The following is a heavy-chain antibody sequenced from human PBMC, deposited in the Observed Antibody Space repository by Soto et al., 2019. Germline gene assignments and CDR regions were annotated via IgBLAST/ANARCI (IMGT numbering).Heavy chain of an antibody. J-gene: IGHJ6*02. CDR3: ARDRSSWYRYYYYYGMDV. V-gene: IGHV6-1*01. Sequence: SETLSLPCAISGDSVSSNSAAWNWIRQSPSRGLEWLGRTYYRSKWYNDYAVSVKSRITINPDTSKNQFSLQLNSVTPEDTAVYYCARDRSSWYRYYYYYGMDVWGQGTTVTVSS. CDR2: TYYRSKWYN. D-gene: IGHD6-13*01. CDR1: GDSVSSNSAA.